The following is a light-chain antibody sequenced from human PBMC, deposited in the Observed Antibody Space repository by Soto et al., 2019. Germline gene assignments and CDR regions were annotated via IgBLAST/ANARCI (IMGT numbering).Light chain of an antibody. J-gene: IGLJ2*01. CDR1: SSDVGGYNY. V-gene: IGLV2-11*01. Sequence: QSALTQPRSVSGSPGQSVTISCTGTSSDVGGYNYVSWYQQHPGKAPKLMIYDVSKRPSGVPDRFSGSKSGNTASLTISGLQAEDEADYYCCSYAGSYTVVFGVGTKLTVL. CDR2: DVS. CDR3: CSYAGSYTVV.